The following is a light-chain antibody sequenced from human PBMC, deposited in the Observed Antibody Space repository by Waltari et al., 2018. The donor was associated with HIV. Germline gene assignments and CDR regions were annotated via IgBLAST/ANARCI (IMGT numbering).Light chain of an antibody. V-gene: IGLV1-51*01. CDR1: NSNIGNNS. CDR2: DNN. J-gene: IGLJ2*01. CDR3: GTWDSSLSAGV. Sequence: QSVLTQPPSVSAAPGQKVTISCSGSNSNIGNNSVSWYQQLPGTAPKLLIYDNNKRPSGIPDRFSGSKSGTSATLGITGLQTGDEADYYCGTWDSSLSAGVFGGGTKLTVL.